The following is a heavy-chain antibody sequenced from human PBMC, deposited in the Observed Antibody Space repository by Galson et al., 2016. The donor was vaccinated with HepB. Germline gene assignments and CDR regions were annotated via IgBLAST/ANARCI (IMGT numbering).Heavy chain of an antibody. CDR1: GYSISNGYF. CDR3: ATHGLYASRYFDY. D-gene: IGHD2-8*01. Sequence: SETLSLTCAVSGYSISNGYFWGWIRQPPGKGLEWIGSMYHSGATFYNPSLESRVTISLGTSKIQFSLKLRSVTAADTAVYYCATHGLYASRYFDYWGQGTLVTVSS. J-gene: IGHJ4*02. CDR2: MYHSGAT. V-gene: IGHV4-38-2*01.